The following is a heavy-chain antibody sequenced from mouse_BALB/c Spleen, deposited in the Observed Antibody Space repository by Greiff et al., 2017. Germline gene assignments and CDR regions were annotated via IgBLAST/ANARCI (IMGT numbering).Heavy chain of an antibody. CDR2: IWGGGST. CDR1: GFSLSRYS. D-gene: IGHD3-1*01. J-gene: IGHJ4*01. V-gene: IGHV2-6-4*01. CDR3: ARALGLRVYAMDY. Sequence: VQLQESGPGLVAPSQRLSITCTVSGFSLSRYSVHWVRQPHGKGLEWLGMIWGGGSTDYNSAHKSSLSISKDNSKSQVFLKMYSLQTDDTAMYYGARALGLRVYAMDYWGQGTSVTVSS.